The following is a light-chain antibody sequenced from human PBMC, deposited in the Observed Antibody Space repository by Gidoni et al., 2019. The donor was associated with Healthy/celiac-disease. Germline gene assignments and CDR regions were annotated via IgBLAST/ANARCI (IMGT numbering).Light chain of an antibody. CDR3: QQYNSYSPRYT. Sequence: DIQMTQSPTTLSASVGDRVTITCRASQSISSWLAWYQQKPGKAPKLLIYKASSLESGVPSRFSGSGSGTEFTLTISSLPPVDFATYYCQQYNSYSPRYTFGQGTKLEIK. J-gene: IGKJ2*01. V-gene: IGKV1-5*03. CDR1: QSISSW. CDR2: KAS.